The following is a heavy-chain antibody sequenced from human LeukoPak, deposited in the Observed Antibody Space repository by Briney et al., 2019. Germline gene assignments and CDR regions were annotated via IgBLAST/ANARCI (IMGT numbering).Heavy chain of an antibody. Sequence: GGSLRLSCAASGLTLSSYWMHWVRQAPGKGLVWVSHINTDGTATTYADSVKGRFTISRDNAKNTLYLQMNSLRAEDTAVYYCVRDSYLSLDYWGQGALVTVSS. V-gene: IGHV3-74*01. CDR3: VRDSYLSLDY. J-gene: IGHJ4*02. D-gene: IGHD2-2*01. CDR1: GLTLSSYW. CDR2: INTDGTAT.